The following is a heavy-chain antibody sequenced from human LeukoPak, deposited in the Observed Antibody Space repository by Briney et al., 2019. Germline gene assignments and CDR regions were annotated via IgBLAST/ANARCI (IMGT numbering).Heavy chain of an antibody. Sequence: SETLSLTCTVSGGSSSNYYWGCIRQPPGKGLEWIGSIYYTGNTYYNPSLKSRVTISVDTSKNQFSLRLSSVTAADTAVYFCSRLGARASDYWGQGTLVTVSS. CDR3: SRLGARASDY. V-gene: IGHV4-39*01. CDR1: GGSSSNYY. D-gene: IGHD3-10*01. CDR2: IYYTGNT. J-gene: IGHJ4*02.